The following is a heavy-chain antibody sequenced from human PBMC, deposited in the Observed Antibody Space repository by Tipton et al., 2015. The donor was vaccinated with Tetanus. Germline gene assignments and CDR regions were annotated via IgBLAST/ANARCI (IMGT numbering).Heavy chain of an antibody. D-gene: IGHD1-26*01. CDR2: IYYSGST. CDR3: ARPTDESIVGATYFDY. CDR1: GGSISSSSYY. Sequence: TLSLTCTVSGGSISSSSYYWGWIRQPPGKGLEWIGSIYYSGSTYYNPSLKSRVTISVDTSKNQFSLKLSSMTAADTAVYYCARPTDESIVGATYFDYWGQGTLVTVSS. V-gene: IGHV4-39*01. J-gene: IGHJ4*02.